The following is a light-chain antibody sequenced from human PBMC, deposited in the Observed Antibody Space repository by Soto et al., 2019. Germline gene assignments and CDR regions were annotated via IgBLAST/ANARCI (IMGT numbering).Light chain of an antibody. J-gene: IGLJ2*01. CDR2: ANT. V-gene: IGLV1-44*01. CDR1: SSNIGNNP. Sequence: QAVVTRPPSASGTPGQRVTISCSGSSSNIGNNPVDWYQQLPGTAPKLLINANTHRPSGVPDRFSGSKSGTSASLAVSGLQSEDEADYYCAAWDDSLSGPVFGGGTKLTVL. CDR3: AAWDDSLSGPV.